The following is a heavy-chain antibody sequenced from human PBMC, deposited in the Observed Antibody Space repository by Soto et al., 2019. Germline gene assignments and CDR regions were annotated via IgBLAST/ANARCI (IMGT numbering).Heavy chain of an antibody. V-gene: IGHV1-8*02. CDR1: GYTFTGYY. CDR3: ARGGSSGWYGGDWFDP. D-gene: IGHD6-19*01. Sequence: GASVKVSCKASGYTFTGYYMHWVRQAPGQGLEWMGWINPNSGNTGYAQKFQGRVTMTRNTSISTAYMELSSLRSEDTAVYYCARGGSSGWYGGDWFDPWGQGTLVTVSS. CDR2: INPNSGNT. J-gene: IGHJ5*02.